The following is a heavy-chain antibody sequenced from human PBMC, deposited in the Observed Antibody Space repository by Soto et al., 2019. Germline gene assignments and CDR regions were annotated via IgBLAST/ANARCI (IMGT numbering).Heavy chain of an antibody. CDR3: ARLGHYYYYYIDV. V-gene: IGHV3-21*01. Sequence: DVQLVESGGGLVKPGGSLRLSCAASGFTFSSYSMNWVRQAPGKGLEWVSSSSRSSSYIYYADSVKGRFTISRDNAMNALYLQINSLRAEDSAVYYFARLGHYYYYYIDVWGKGTTVTVSS. D-gene: IGHD3-10*01. J-gene: IGHJ6*03. CDR2: SSRSSSYI. CDR1: GFTFSSYS.